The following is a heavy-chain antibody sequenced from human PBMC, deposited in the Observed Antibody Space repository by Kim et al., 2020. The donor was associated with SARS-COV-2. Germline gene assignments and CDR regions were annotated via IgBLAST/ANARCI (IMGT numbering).Heavy chain of an antibody. J-gene: IGHJ4*02. Sequence: ASVKVSCKTSGHFFTRDSIHWVRQAPGQGLEWMGGIDCGNGNTIYSQKFQGRVTFTTDTSASTAYMELSFLRSEDSAVYYCLGGFYFDYWGQGTQVTVFS. D-gene: IGHD3-16*01. CDR1: GHFFTRDS. CDR3: LGGFYFDY. CDR2: IDCGNGNT. V-gene: IGHV1-3*01.